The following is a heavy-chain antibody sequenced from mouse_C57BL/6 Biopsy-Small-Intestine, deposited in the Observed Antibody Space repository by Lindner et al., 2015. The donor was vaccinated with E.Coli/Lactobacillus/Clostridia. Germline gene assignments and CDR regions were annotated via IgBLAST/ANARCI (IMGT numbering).Heavy chain of an antibody. Sequence: VQLQESGAELAKLGASVKMSCKTSGYTFSNFWMHWVKQRPGQSLEWIGYINPRSGYTEYNQKFKDKATLTADKSSNSAYMQLSSLTSEDSAVNYCANMYYGNHGGFAYWGQGTLVTVSA. J-gene: IGHJ3*01. CDR3: ANMYYGNHGGFAY. V-gene: IGHV1-7*01. CDR2: INPRSGYT. D-gene: IGHD2-1*01. CDR1: GYTFSNFW.